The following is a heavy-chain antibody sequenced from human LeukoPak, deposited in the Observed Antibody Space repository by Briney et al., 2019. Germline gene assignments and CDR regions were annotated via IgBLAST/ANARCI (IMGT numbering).Heavy chain of an antibody. CDR1: GFTFSSYA. J-gene: IGHJ4*02. D-gene: IGHD3-22*01. CDR3: AKGHSSGYYSSYYFDY. V-gene: IGHV3-23*01. CDR2: ISGSGGST. Sequence: GGSLRLSCAASGFTFSSYAMSWVRQAPGKGLEWVSAISGSGGSTYYADSVKGRFTISRDNSKNTLYLQMNSLRAEDTAVYYCAKGHSSGYYSSYYFDYWGQGTLVTVSS.